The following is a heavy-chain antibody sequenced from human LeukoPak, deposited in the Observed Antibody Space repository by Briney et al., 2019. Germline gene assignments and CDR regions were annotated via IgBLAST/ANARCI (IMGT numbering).Heavy chain of an antibody. D-gene: IGHD3-22*01. Sequence: GGSLRLSCAASGFTFSSYWMNWVRQAPGKGLEWVAVISYDGSNKYYADSVKGRFTISRDNSKNTLYLQMNSLRAEDTAVYYCARDKYYDSSGYQDYWGQGTLVTVSS. CDR2: ISYDGSNK. V-gene: IGHV3-30*03. CDR3: ARDKYYDSSGYQDY. CDR1: GFTFSSYW. J-gene: IGHJ4*02.